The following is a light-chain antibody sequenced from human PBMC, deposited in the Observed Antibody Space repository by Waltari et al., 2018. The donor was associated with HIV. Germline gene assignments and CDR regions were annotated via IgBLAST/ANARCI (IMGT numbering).Light chain of an antibody. CDR1: SSHVGGYHY. Sequence: QSALTQPASVSGAPGQSITISCTVSSSHVGGYHYVSSYQQHQGQAPQILLYEVTNRPAGVSYRFSGSKSGNTASRTISGLQVEDEADYYCSSYTRTGTVVFGGGTKLTVL. CDR2: EVT. CDR3: SSYTRTGTVV. V-gene: IGLV2-14*01. J-gene: IGLJ2*01.